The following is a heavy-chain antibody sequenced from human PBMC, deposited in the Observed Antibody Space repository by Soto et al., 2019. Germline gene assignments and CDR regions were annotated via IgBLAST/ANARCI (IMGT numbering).Heavy chain of an antibody. D-gene: IGHD3-10*01. CDR2: IYPGDSDT. J-gene: IGHJ4*02. CDR3: ARLPQPLRFGALTSRAYYCKN. V-gene: IGHV5-51*01. CDR1: GYSFSTYW. Sequence: PGEYLKISCTGSGYSFSTYWNAWVRQMPGKGLEWMGIIYPGDSDTRYSPSFQGQVTISADTSTKTAYLQWSSLKAQDTAIYYCARLPQPLRFGALTSRAYYCKNLGPGTLVAVSS.